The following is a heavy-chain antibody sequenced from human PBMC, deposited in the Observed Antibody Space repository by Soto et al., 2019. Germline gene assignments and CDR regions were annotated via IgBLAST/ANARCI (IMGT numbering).Heavy chain of an antibody. CDR3: AKDMRGSGSYYNYGMEV. D-gene: IGHD3-10*01. J-gene: IGHJ6*02. CDR2: LSGSDDST. V-gene: IGHV3-23*01. CDR1: GFPFSSYA. Sequence: PGGSLRLSCAASGFPFSSYAISWVRQAPGKGMEWVSVLSGSDDSTYYADSVKGRFTISRDNSKTTLYLQLNSLRAEDTAVYYCAKDMRGSGSYYNYGMEVWGQGTTVTVSS.